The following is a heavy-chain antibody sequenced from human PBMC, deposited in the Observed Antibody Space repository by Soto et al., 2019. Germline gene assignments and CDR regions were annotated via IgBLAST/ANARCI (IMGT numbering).Heavy chain of an antibody. J-gene: IGHJ4*02. CDR2: IYYSGST. CDR3: ARGNDFGDYYFDY. D-gene: IGHD4-17*01. V-gene: IGHV4-59*01. Sequence: SETLSLTCIVSGGSIRYYYWSSIRQPPGKGLEWIGYIYYSGSTNCNPSLKSRVTISVDTSKNQFSLKLSSVTAADTAVYYCARGNDFGDYYFDYWGQGTLVTVS. CDR1: GGSIRYYY.